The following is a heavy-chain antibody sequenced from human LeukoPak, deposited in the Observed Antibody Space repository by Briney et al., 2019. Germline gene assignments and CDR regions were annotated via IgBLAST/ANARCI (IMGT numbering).Heavy chain of an antibody. CDR2: INPNSGGT. Sequence: ASVKVSCKASGYTFTGYYMHWVRQAPGQGLEWMGWINPNSGGTNYAQKFQGRVTMTRDTSISTAYMELSRLRSDDTAVYYCARDLRITIFGVVIPLDYWGQGTLVTVSS. CDR3: ARDLRITIFGVVIPLDY. CDR1: GYTFTGYY. D-gene: IGHD3-3*01. J-gene: IGHJ4*02. V-gene: IGHV1-2*02.